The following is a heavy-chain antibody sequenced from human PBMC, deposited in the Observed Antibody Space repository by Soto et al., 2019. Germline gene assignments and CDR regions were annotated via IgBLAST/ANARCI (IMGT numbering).Heavy chain of an antibody. CDR3: AREGYDFWSGYLSYMDV. Sequence: ESGGGVVRPGGSLRLSCAASGFTFDDYGMSWVRQAPGKGLEWVSGINWNGGSTGYADSVKGRFTISRDNAKNSLYLQMNSLRAEDTALYHCAREGYDFWSGYLSYMDVWGKGTTVTVSS. J-gene: IGHJ6*03. CDR1: GFTFDDYG. V-gene: IGHV3-20*01. D-gene: IGHD3-3*01. CDR2: INWNGGST.